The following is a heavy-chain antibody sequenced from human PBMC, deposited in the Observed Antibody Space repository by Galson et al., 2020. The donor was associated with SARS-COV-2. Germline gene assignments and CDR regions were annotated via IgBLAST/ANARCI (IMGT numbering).Heavy chain of an antibody. D-gene: IGHD6-6*01. Sequence: GESLKISCAASGFTFSSYAMSWVRQAPGKGLEWVSAISGSGGSTYYADSVKGRFTISRDNSKNTLYLQMNSLRAEDTAVYYCAKDSVALVIDGSDYWGQGTLVTVSS. CDR1: GFTFSSYA. V-gene: IGHV3-23*01. J-gene: IGHJ4*02. CDR3: AKDSVALVIDGSDY. CDR2: ISGSGGST.